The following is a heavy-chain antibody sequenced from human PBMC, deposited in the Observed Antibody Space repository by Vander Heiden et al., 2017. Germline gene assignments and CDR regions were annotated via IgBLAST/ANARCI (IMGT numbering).Heavy chain of an antibody. CDR1: GLPFSSTA. V-gene: IGHV3-23*01. Sequence: VQLLESGGGVVQPGGSLSLSCAASGLPFSSTAMNWVRQAPGKGLEWFSVISGSGSNTYYADSVKGRFTISRDNSKNTLYLQMSSLRAEDTAVYYCAKDFGDNGFYYGLDVWGQGTTVTVSS. CDR3: AKDFGDNGFYYGLDV. CDR2: ISGSGSNT. D-gene: IGHD1-20*01. J-gene: IGHJ6*02.